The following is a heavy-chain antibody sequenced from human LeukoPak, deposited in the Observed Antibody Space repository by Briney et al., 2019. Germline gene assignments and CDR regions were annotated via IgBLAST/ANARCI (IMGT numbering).Heavy chain of an antibody. D-gene: IGHD5-18*01. CDR1: GYTFTGYY. CDR3: ARVAAAGIQLWLPPDY. J-gene: IGHJ4*02. CDR2: INPNSGGT. Sequence: ASVKVSCKASGYTFTGYYMHRVRQAPGQGLEWMGWINPNSGGTNYAQKFQGRVTMTRDTSISTAYMELSRLRSDDTAVYYCARVAAAGIQLWLPPDYWGQGTLVTVSS. V-gene: IGHV1-2*02.